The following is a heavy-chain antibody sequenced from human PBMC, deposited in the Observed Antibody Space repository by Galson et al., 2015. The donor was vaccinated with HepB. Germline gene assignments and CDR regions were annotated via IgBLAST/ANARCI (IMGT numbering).Heavy chain of an antibody. D-gene: IGHD2-15*01. V-gene: IGHV3-72*01. CDR3: STGYCSGGACYRMSY. J-gene: IGHJ4*02. CDR1: GFTLSDQF. CDR2: TINKANTYTT. Sequence: SLRLSCAASGFTLSDQFMDWVRQAPGEGLEWVGRTINKANTYTTEYAASVKGRLTISRDDSENSLYLQMNSLKTEDTAMYYCSTGYCSGGACYRMSYWGQGTLVTVSS.